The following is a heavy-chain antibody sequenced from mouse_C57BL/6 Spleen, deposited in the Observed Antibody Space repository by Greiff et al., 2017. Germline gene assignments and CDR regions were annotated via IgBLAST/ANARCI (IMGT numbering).Heavy chain of an antibody. J-gene: IGHJ3*01. CDR2: INPSNGGT. Sequence: VQLQQPGTELVKPGASVKLSCKASGYTFTSYWMHWVKQRPGQGLEWIGNINPSNGGTNYNEKFKSKVTLTVDKSSSTACMQLSSLTSEDPAVYYCARPLYDGYYLFAYWGQGTLVTVSA. D-gene: IGHD2-3*01. CDR3: ARPLYDGYYLFAY. V-gene: IGHV1-53*01. CDR1: GYTFTSYW.